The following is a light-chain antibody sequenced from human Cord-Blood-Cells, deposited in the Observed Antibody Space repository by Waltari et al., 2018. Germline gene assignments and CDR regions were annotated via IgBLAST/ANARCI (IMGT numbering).Light chain of an antibody. CDR3: NSRDSSGNHLV. Sequence: SSELTQDPAVSVALGQTVRITCQGDSLRSYYASWYQQKPGPAPVLVIYGKNNRPSVIPDRFSGSSSGNTASLTITGAQAEDEADYYCNSRDSSGNHLVFGGGTKLTVL. V-gene: IGLV3-19*01. CDR2: GKN. J-gene: IGLJ2*01. CDR1: SLRSYY.